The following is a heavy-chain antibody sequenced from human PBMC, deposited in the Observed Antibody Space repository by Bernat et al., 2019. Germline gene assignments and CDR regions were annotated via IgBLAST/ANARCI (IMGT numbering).Heavy chain of an antibody. Sequence: QVQLSESGPGLVKTSETLSLTCTVSGGSISSYYWSWIRQPPGKGLEWIGYIYYSGSTNYNPSLKSRVTISVDTSKNQFSLKLSSVTAADTAVYYCARHEYSGSLIDYWGQGTLVTVSS. CDR3: ARHEYSGSLIDY. D-gene: IGHD1-26*01. V-gene: IGHV4-59*08. CDR1: GGSISSYY. CDR2: IYYSGST. J-gene: IGHJ4*02.